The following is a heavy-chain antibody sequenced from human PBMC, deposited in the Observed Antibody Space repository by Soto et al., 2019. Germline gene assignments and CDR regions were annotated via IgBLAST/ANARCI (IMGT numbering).Heavy chain of an antibody. J-gene: IGHJ4*01. CDR2: INPMFNST. D-gene: IGHD2-15*01. V-gene: IGHV1-69*01. CDR3: ALQILAADY. Sequence: QVQLVQSGAEVKKPGSSVKVSCEAPGGTFDHAAITWVRQAPGQGLEWVGGINPMFNSTHYAQKFQGRVTITADAVTSTAFMELRGLTSEDTAVYYCALQILAADYWGHGTLLVVSS. CDR1: GGTFDHAA.